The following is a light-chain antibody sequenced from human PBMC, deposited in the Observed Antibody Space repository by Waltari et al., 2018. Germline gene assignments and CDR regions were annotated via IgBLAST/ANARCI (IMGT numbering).Light chain of an antibody. CDR3: QQYGSSILYT. CDR2: GAS. J-gene: IGKJ2*01. V-gene: IGKV3-20*01. CDR1: QSLTKRY. Sequence: EVVLTQSPATLSLSPGESATLSCRASQSLTKRYLAWYPQKPGQAPRLRMYGASSRAAGIPDRFSGSGSGTDFTLIISRLEPDDFAVYYCQQYGSSILYTFGQGTKLEIK.